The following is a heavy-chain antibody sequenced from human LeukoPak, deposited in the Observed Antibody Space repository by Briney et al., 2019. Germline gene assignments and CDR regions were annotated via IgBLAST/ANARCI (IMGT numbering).Heavy chain of an antibody. J-gene: IGHJ4*02. CDR3: AREEYSSDWYGHDS. CDR1: GGSISNTNYY. Sequence: SETLSLTCTVSGGSISNTNYYWAWIRQPPGRGLEWIGSIYYTWTTFDNPSLKSRVTLSVDTSKNQFSLRLTSVTAADTAFYYCAREEYSSDWYGHDSWGQGTLVTVSS. V-gene: IGHV4-39*07. D-gene: IGHD6-13*01. CDR2: IYYTWTT.